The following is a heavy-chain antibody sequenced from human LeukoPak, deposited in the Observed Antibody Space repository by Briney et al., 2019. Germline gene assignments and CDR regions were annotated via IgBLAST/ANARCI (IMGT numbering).Heavy chain of an antibody. CDR2: IIPILGIA. CDR3: ARDTLADRNDYAFDI. J-gene: IGHJ3*02. CDR1: GGTFSSYA. V-gene: IGHV1-69*04. Sequence: GASVKVSCKASGGTFSSYAISWVRQAPGQGLEWMGRIIPILGIANYAQKFQGRVTITADKSTSTGYMELSSLRSEDTAVYYCARDTLADRNDYAFDIWGQGTMVTVSS. D-gene: IGHD1-1*01.